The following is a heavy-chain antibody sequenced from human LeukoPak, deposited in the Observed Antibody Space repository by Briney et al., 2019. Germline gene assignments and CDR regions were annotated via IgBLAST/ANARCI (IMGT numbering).Heavy chain of an antibody. V-gene: IGHV4-39*07. CDR3: ARGLPGLEAAADNWFDP. Sequence: SKTLSLTCTVSGGSISSSSYYWGWIRQPPGKGLGWIGSIYYSGSTYYNPSLKSRVTISVDTSKNQFSLKLSSVTAADTAVYYCARGLPGLEAAADNWFDPWGQGTLVTVSS. CDR1: GGSISSSSYY. CDR2: IYYSGST. J-gene: IGHJ5*02. D-gene: IGHD6-13*01.